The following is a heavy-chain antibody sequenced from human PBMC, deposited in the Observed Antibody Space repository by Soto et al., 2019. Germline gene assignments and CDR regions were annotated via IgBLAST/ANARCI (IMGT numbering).Heavy chain of an antibody. J-gene: IGHJ6*02. CDR1: GYSFTRYG. CDR3: AMVDVYVTPSPQDV. CDR2: INAYNGNT. Sequence: QVQLVQSGAEVKNPGASVKLSCKASGYSFTRYGIGWARQAPGQGLEWMGWINAYNGNTNYAQNLQGRLTLTTDTSTTTAYMELRSLRSNYTAIYYCAMVDVYVTPSPQDVWGQGTTVTVSS. V-gene: IGHV1-18*01. D-gene: IGHD3-16*01.